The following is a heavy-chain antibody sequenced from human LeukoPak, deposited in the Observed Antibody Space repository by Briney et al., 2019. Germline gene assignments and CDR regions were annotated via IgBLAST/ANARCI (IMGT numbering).Heavy chain of an antibody. CDR3: AKDLAGCSDS. CDR1: GFTFSSFP. Sequence: PGGSLRLSCAASGFTFSSFPMNWVRLAPGKGLEWVSTITGSGGSTYYAESVKGRFTISRDNSKNTLYLQMNSLRGEDTALYFCAKDLAGCSDSWGQGTLVTVSS. V-gene: IGHV3-23*01. D-gene: IGHD2-8*01. J-gene: IGHJ4*02. CDR2: ITGSGGST.